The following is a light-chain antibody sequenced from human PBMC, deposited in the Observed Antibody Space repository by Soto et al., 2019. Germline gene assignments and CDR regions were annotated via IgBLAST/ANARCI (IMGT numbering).Light chain of an antibody. CDR2: GAS. J-gene: IGKJ2*01. CDR1: LSVSSN. V-gene: IGKV3-15*01. Sequence: EIVMTQSPATLSVSPGGRATLSCRASLSVSSNLAWYQQKPGQAPRHLIYGASTRATGIPARFSGSGSGTDFTLTISSLQSEDFAVYFCQQYNDWYTFGQGTKLEIK. CDR3: QQYNDWYT.